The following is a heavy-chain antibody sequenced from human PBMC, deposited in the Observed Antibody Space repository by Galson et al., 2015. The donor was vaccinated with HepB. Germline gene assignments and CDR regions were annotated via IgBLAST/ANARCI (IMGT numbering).Heavy chain of an antibody. CDR2: ISSNGGST. V-gene: IGHV3-64*01. D-gene: IGHD4-11*01. J-gene: IGHJ6*02. CDR1: GFTFSSYN. CDR3: AKDRTCCDMTTVSGVYYYYGMDV. Sequence: PLRLSCAASGFTFSSYNMNWVRQAPGKGLEYVSAISSNGGSTYYANSVKGRFTISRDNSKNTLYLQMNSLRAEDTAVYYCAKDRTCCDMTTVSGVYYYYGMDVWGQGTTVTVSS.